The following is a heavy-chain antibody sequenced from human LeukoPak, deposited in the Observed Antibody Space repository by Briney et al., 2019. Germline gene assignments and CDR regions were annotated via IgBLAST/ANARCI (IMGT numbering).Heavy chain of an antibody. CDR1: GFTFSSYV. CDR3: AKRGPAGAGRSPDYFDY. CDR2: IRGSGGST. J-gene: IGHJ4*02. V-gene: IGHV3-23*01. Sequence: GGSLRLSCAASGFTFSSYVMSWVRQAPGKGLEWVSAIRGSGGSTYYADSVKGRFTISRDNSKNTLYLQMNSLRAEDAAVYYCAKRGPAGAGRSPDYFDYWGQGTLVTVSS. D-gene: IGHD6-19*01.